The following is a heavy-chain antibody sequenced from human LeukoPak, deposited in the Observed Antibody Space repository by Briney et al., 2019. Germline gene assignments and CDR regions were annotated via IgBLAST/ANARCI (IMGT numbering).Heavy chain of an antibody. V-gene: IGHV3-11*01. CDR3: ARGESSGWPHFDY. J-gene: IGHJ4*02. CDR2: ISSSGSTI. CDR1: GFTFSDYY. Sequence: GGSLRHSCAASGFTFSDYYMSWIRQAPGKGLEWVSYISSSGSTIYYADSVKGRFTISRDNAKNSLYLQMNSLRAEDTAVYYCARGESSGWPHFDYWGQGTLVTVSS. D-gene: IGHD6-19*01.